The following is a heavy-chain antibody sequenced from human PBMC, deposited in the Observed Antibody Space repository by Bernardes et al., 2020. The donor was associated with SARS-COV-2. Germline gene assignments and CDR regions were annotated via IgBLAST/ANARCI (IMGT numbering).Heavy chain of an antibody. Sequence: GGSLRLSCAASGFTFSSYGMHWVRQAPGKGLEWVAVIWYDGSNKYYADSVKGRFTISRDNSKNTLYLQMNSLRAEDTAVYYCARDLGIAAERDFDYWGQGTLVTVSS. CDR2: IWYDGSNK. CDR3: ARDLGIAAERDFDY. CDR1: GFTFSSYG. J-gene: IGHJ4*02. D-gene: IGHD6-13*01. V-gene: IGHV3-33*01.